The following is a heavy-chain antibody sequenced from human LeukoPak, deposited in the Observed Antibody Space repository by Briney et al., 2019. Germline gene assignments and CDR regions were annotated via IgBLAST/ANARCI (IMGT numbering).Heavy chain of an antibody. D-gene: IGHD3-10*01. CDR2: IYSGGST. J-gene: IGHJ4*02. CDR1: GFTVSSNY. V-gene: IGHV3-53*01. CDR3: ARGMDRESEVRPIAFDN. Sequence: GGSLRLSCSASGFTVSSNYMSWVRQAPGKGLEWVSVIYSGGSTYYADSVKGRFTISRDNSKNTLYLQMNSLRAEDTAVYYCARGMDRESEVRPIAFDNWGQGTLVTVSS.